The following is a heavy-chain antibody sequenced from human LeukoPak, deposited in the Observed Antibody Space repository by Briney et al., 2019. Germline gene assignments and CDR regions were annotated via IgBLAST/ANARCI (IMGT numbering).Heavy chain of an antibody. CDR2: IYYSGST. CDR1: GGSISSSSYY. V-gene: IGHV4-39*07. CDR3: AREERTGTTNWFDH. Sequence: SETLSLTCTVSGGSISSSSYYWGWVRQRPGKGLVWIGSIYYSGSTYYNPSLKGRVTISVDTSKNQFSLKLSSVTAADTAVYYCAREERTGTTNWFDHWGQGTLVTVSS. D-gene: IGHD1-7*01. J-gene: IGHJ5*02.